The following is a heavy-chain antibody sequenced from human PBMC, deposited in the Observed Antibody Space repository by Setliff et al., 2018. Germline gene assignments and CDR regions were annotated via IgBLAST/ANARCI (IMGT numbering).Heavy chain of an antibody. CDR3: ARDTPPDTAMVQQFDY. CDR2: IYTSGST. Sequence: PSETLSLTCAVYGGSFSDYWWSWIRQLPGKGLEWIGRIYTSGSTNYNPSLKSRVTISVDTSKNQFSLKLSSVTAADTAVYYCARDTPPDTAMVQQFDYWGQGTLVTVSS. J-gene: IGHJ4*02. D-gene: IGHD5-18*01. V-gene: IGHV4-59*10. CDR1: GGSFSDYW.